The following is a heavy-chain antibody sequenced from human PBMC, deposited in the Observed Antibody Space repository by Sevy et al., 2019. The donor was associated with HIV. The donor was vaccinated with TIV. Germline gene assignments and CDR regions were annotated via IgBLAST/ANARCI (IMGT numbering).Heavy chain of an antibody. V-gene: IGHV1-18*04. J-gene: IGHJ4*02. CDR3: ARDAYYYDSSGYYNY. CDR2: ISAYNGNT. Sequence: ASVKVSCKASGYTFTSYGISWVRQAPGQGLEWMGWISAYNGNTNYAQKLQGRVTMTTDTSTSTAYMELRSLRSDDTAVYYCARDAYYYDSSGYYNYWGQRTLVTVSS. D-gene: IGHD3-22*01. CDR1: GYTFTSYG.